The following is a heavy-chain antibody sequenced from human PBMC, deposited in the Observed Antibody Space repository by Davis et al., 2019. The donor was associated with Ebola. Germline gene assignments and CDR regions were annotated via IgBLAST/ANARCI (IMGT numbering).Heavy chain of an antibody. CDR1: EFAFNNYA. Sequence: GGSLRLSCVASEFAFNNYAMTWVRQAPGKGLEWVSGITGNGARAYYADSVKGRFAISRDNSKNTLYLQIDSLRAEDTAIYYCGREVYYCFDSWGQGTLVTVSS. J-gene: IGHJ4*02. CDR3: GREVYYCFDS. D-gene: IGHD2-8*01. CDR2: ITGNGARA. V-gene: IGHV3-23*01.